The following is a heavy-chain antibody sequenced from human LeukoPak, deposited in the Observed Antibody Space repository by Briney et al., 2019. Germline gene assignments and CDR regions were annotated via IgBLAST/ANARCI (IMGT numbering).Heavy chain of an antibody. J-gene: IGHJ1*01. CDR3: AREVGYCSSTSCSSRNFQH. CDR2: INPNSGGT. V-gene: IGHV1-2*02. D-gene: IGHD2-2*01. Sequence: ASVKVSCKASGYTFTGYYMHWVRQAPGQGLEWMGWINPNSGGTNYAQKFQGRVTMTRDTSISTAYMELSRLRSDDTAVYHCAREVGYCSSTSCSSRNFQHRGQGTLVTVSS. CDR1: GYTFTGYY.